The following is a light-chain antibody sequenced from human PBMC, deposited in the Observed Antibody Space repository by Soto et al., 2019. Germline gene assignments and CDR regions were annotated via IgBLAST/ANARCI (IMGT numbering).Light chain of an antibody. CDR1: QSVSNN. CDR2: GAS. J-gene: IGKJ1*01. V-gene: IGKV3-15*01. CDR3: QQYNDWWT. Sequence: EIVMTQSPATLSVSPGESATLSCRASQSVSNNLTWYQQKPGQPPRLLIYGASTRATGVPGSFSGSGSGTEFTLTISSLQSEDFAVYYCQQYNDWWTFGQGTKVEIK.